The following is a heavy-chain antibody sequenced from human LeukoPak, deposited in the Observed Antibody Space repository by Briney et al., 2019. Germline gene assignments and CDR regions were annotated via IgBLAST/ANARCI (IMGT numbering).Heavy chain of an antibody. Sequence: ASVKVSCKVSGYTLTELSMHWVRQAPGKGLEWMGGFDPEDGETIYAQKFQGRVTMTEDTSTDTAYMELSSLRSEDTAVYYCARGELNYDSSGYSPFLTDYWGQGTLVTVSS. CDR3: ARGELNYDSSGYSPFLTDY. CDR2: FDPEDGET. J-gene: IGHJ4*02. V-gene: IGHV1-24*01. D-gene: IGHD3-22*01. CDR1: GYTLTELS.